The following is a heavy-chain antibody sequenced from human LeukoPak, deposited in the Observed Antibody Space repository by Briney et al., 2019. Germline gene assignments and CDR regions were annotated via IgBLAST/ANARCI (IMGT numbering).Heavy chain of an antibody. Sequence: GESLKISCKGSGYGFTSYWIGWVRQMPGKGLEWMGIIYPGDSDTRYSPSFQGQVTISADKSISTAYLQWSSLKASDTAMYYCARRQYYDLWSAFYGNFDYWGQGTLVTVSS. D-gene: IGHD3-3*01. CDR3: ARRQYYDLWSAFYGNFDY. CDR2: IYPGDSDT. J-gene: IGHJ4*02. CDR1: GYGFTSYW. V-gene: IGHV5-51*01.